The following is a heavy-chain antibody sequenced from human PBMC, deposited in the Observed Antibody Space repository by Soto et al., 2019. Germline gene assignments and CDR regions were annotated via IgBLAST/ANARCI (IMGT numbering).Heavy chain of an antibody. CDR1: GFTFSSYG. CDR2: IWYDGSNK. V-gene: IGHV3-33*01. Sequence: QVQLVESGGGVVQPGRSLRLSCAASGFTFSSYGMHWVRQAPGKGLEWVAVIWYDGSNKYYADSVKGRFTISRDNSKNTLYLQRNSLRAEDTAVYYCERGGYYFGSWGQGTLVTVSS. J-gene: IGHJ4*02. D-gene: IGHD3-16*01. CDR3: ERGGYYFGS.